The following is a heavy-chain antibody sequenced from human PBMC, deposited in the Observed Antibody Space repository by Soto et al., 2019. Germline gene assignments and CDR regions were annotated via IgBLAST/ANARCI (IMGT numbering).Heavy chain of an antibody. CDR1: GGSISSGGYS. J-gene: IGHJ6*02. CDR3: ARAHYGDYGYGMDV. D-gene: IGHD4-17*01. V-gene: IGHV4-30-2*01. Sequence: QLQLQESGSGLVKPSQTLSLTCAVSGGSISSGGYSWSWIRQPPGKGLEWIGYIYHSGSTYYNPSLTSRVPTSVDRSKNQFSLKLSSVTAADTAVYYCARAHYGDYGYGMDVWGQGTTVTVSS. CDR2: IYHSGST.